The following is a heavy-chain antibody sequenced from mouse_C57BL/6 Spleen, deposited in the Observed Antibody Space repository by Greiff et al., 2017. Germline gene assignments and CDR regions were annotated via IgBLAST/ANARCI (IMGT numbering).Heavy chain of an antibody. J-gene: IGHJ3*01. CDR2: IDPNSGGT. D-gene: IGHD2-5*01. V-gene: IGHV1-72*01. CDR1: GYTFTSYW. Sequence: QVQLQQPGAELVRPGSSVKLSCKASGYTFTSYWMDWVKQRPGRGLEWIGRIDPNSGGTKYNEKFKSKATLTVDKPSSTAYMQLSSLTSEDSAVYYCATAYYSNPGGFAYWGQGTLVTVSA. CDR3: ATAYYSNPGGFAY.